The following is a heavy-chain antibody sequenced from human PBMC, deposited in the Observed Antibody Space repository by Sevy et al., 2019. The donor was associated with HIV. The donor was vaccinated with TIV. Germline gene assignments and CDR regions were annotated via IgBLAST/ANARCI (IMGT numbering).Heavy chain of an antibody. CDR2: FDPEDGET. CDR1: GYTLTELS. V-gene: IGHV1-24*01. Sequence: ASVKVSCKVSGYTLTELSMHWVRQAPGKGLEWMGGFDPEDGETIYAQKFQGRVTMTEDTSTDTAYMELSSLRSEDTAVYYCATGGCSGGSCYPYYYGMDVWGQGTTVTVSS. CDR3: ATGGCSGGSCYPYYYGMDV. D-gene: IGHD2-15*01. J-gene: IGHJ6*02.